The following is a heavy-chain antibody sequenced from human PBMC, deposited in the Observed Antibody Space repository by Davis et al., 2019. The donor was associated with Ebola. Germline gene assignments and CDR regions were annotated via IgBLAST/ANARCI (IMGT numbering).Heavy chain of an antibody. D-gene: IGHD5-24*01. CDR3: ARGGRWALVLDF. J-gene: IGHJ4*02. CDR2: IGSTGNYD. Sequence: PGGSLRLSCAASGFTSSDHSMICVSYAPGTGLEWVASIGSTGNYDHSSNSLRGRFTISRDNGKNSMYLQMHSLRTEDTALYYCARGGRWALVLDFWGQGTLVTVSS. V-gene: IGHV3-21*01. CDR1: GFTSSDHS.